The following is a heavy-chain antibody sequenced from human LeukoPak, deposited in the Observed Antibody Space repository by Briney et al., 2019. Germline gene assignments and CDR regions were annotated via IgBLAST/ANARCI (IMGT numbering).Heavy chain of an antibody. Sequence: GGSVRLSCAASGFTFSSYWMSWVRQAPGKGLEWVANIKQDGSEKYYVDSVKGRFTISRDNAKNSLYLQMNSLRAEDTAVYYCARATTVTTSPSGYFDYWGQGTLVTVSS. CDR2: IKQDGSEK. CDR1: GFTFSSYW. J-gene: IGHJ4*02. CDR3: ARATTVTTSPSGYFDY. V-gene: IGHV3-7*04. D-gene: IGHD4-17*01.